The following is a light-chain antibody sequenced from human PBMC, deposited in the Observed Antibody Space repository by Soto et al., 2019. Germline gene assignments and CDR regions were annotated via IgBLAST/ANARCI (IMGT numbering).Light chain of an antibody. V-gene: IGKV1-12*01. CDR3: QQANRFPYT. CDR1: QNLGGW. Sequence: DVQMTQSPSSVSAFVGDTVTITCRASQNLGGWLAWYQQKPGKAPKLLIYAASSLQSGVPSRFSASKSGAEFTLTISSLQPEDFANYYCQQANRFPYTFGQGTKLEIK. J-gene: IGKJ2*01. CDR2: AAS.